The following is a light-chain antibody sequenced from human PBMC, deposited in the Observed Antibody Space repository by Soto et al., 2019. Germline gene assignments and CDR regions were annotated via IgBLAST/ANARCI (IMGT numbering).Light chain of an antibody. CDR3: QQRSDWPPIT. J-gene: IGKJ5*01. V-gene: IGKV3-11*01. Sequence: IPITPSPVNLALSPGARASLPGRDSHSFNSIYLAWYQQKPGQAPRLLFYGASNRATGVPPRFSGSGSGTDFTLTISSLEPEDFAVYFCQQRSDWPPITFGQGTRLEIK. CDR1: HSFNSIY. CDR2: GAS.